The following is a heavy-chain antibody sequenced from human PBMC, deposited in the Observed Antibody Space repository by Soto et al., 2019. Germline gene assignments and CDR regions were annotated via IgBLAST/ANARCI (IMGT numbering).Heavy chain of an antibody. J-gene: IGHJ6*03. CDR2: INHSGST. CDR1: GGSFSGYY. V-gene: IGHV4-34*01. CDR3: ARGFGTKLPKAGDTAMVGRRDYYYYYMDV. D-gene: IGHD5-18*01. Sequence: TLSLTCAVYGGSFSGYYWSWIRQPPGKGLEWIGEINHSGSTNYNPSLKSRVTISVDTSKNQFSLKLSSVTAADTAVYYCARGFGTKLPKAGDTAMVGRRDYYYYYMDVWGKGTTVTVSS.